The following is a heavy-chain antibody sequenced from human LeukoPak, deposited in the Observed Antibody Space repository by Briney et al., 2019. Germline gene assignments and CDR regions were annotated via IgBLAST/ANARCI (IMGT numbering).Heavy chain of an antibody. D-gene: IGHD3-10*01. CDR2: IYESGST. CDR3: ARDDLVVQGLLTRAFDY. J-gene: IGHJ4*02. CDR1: GYSISNGYY. Sequence: SETLSLTCTVSGYSISNGYYWGWLRQPPGKGREWIGSIYESGSTDYGPSLKSRVTISVDTSKNQFSLRLNSVAAADTAIYYCARDDLVVQGLLTRAFDYWGQGILVTVSA. V-gene: IGHV4-38-2*02.